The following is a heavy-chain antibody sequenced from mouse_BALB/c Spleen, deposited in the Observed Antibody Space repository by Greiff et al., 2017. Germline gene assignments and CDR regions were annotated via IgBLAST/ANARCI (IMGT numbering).Heavy chain of an antibody. CDR2: IDPANGNT. CDR3: AKYDDYAMDY. J-gene: IGHJ4*01. Sequence: VQLQQSGAELVKPGASVKLSCTASGFNIKDTYMHWVKQRPEQGLEWIGRIDPANGNTKYDPKFQGKATITADTSSNTAYLQLSSLTSEDTAVYYCAKYDDYAMDYWGQGTSVTVSS. V-gene: IGHV14-3*02. CDR1: GFNIKDTY. D-gene: IGHD2-14*01.